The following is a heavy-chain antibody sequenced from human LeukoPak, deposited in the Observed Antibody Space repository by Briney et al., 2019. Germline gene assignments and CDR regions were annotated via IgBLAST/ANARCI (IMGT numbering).Heavy chain of an antibody. D-gene: IGHD3-22*01. J-gene: IGHJ4*02. CDR2: INWNGGST. CDR1: GFTFDDYG. CDR3: AREDNDSSGYYYYFDY. Sequence: GGSLRLSCAASGFTFDDYGMSWVRQAPGKGLEWVSGINWNGGSTGYADSVKGRFTISRDNAKYSLYLQMNSLRAADTALYYCAREDNDSSGYYYYFDYWGQGTLATVSS. V-gene: IGHV3-20*04.